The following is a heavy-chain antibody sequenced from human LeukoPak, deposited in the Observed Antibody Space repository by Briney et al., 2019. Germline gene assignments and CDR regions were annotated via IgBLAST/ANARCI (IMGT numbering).Heavy chain of an antibody. V-gene: IGHV3-30*02. J-gene: IGHJ4*02. CDR1: GFTFSKSN. CDR2: ILYDGSSD. CDR3: AKDWKYSTEY. D-gene: IGHD1-7*01. Sequence: PGGSLRLSCSVSGFTFSKSNMHWVRQTPGKGLEWVAFILYDGSSDSYADSVKGRFTVSRDNTRNTLYLVLNSLKAEDAAIYYCAKDWKYSTEYWGQGTLVTVSS.